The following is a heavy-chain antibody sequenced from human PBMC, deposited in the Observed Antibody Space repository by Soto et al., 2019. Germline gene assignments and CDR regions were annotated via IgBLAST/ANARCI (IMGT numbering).Heavy chain of an antibody. Sequence: GASVKVSCKASGYTFTSYGISWVRQAPGQGLEWMGWISAYNGNTNYAQKLQGRVTMTTDTSTSTAYMELRSLRSDDTAVYYCAGVGSPHDCSSTSCYGWFDTWGQGTLVTVSS. CDR2: ISAYNGNT. CDR3: AGVGSPHDCSSTSCYGWFDT. D-gene: IGHD2-2*01. CDR1: GYTFTSYG. J-gene: IGHJ5*02. V-gene: IGHV1-18*04.